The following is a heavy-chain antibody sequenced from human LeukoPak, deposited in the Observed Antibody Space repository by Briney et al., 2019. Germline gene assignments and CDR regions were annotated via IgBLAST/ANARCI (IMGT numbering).Heavy chain of an antibody. J-gene: IGHJ4*02. CDR1: GFTFDDYA. Sequence: PGGSLRLSCAASGFTFDDYAMHWVRQAPGKGLEWVSLISWDGGSTYYADSVKGRFTISRGNSKNSLYLQMNSLRAEDTALYYCAKGSSRNYFDYWGQGTLVTVSS. CDR3: AKGSSRNYFDY. D-gene: IGHD1-14*01. CDR2: ISWDGGST. V-gene: IGHV3-43D*03.